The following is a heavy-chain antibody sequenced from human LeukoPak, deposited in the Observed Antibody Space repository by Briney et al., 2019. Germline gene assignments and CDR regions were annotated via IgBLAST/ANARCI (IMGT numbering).Heavy chain of an antibody. CDR1: GFTFRRSA. CDR2: ISYDGSNK. J-gene: IGHJ4*02. V-gene: IGHV3-30*18. D-gene: IGHD6-13*01. CDR3: AKDRRRSSWYDLVVIPPDY. Sequence: PGGSLRLSCAASGFTFRRSAMTWVRQVPGKGLEWVAVISYDGSNKYYADSVKGRFTISRDNSKNTLYLQMNSLRAEDTAVYYCAKDRRRSSWYDLVVIPPDYWGQGTLVTVSS.